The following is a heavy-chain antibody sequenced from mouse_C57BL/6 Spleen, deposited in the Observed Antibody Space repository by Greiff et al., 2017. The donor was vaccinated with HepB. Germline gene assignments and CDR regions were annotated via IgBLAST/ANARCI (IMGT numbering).Heavy chain of an antibody. CDR1: GFTFSDYY. J-gene: IGHJ1*03. D-gene: IGHD2-1*01. CDR2: INYDGSST. CDR3: ARDGNYGYFDV. Sequence: EVQRVESEGGLVQPGSSMKLSCTASGFTFSDYYMAWVRQVPEKGLEWVANINYDGSSTYYLDSLKSRFIISRDNAKNILYMQMSSLKSEDTATYYCARDGNYGYFDVWGTGTTVTVSS. V-gene: IGHV5-16*01.